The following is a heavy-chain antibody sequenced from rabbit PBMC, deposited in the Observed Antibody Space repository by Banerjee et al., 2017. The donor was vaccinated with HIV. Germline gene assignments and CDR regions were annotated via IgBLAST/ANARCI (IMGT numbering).Heavy chain of an antibody. D-gene: IGHD4-2*01. CDR2: IYAGSGNT. CDR3: ARGDAGSSWGLDL. J-gene: IGHJ3*01. V-gene: IGHV1S45*01. Sequence: QEQLEESGGGLVKPEGSLTLTCKASGFSFSSGYDMCWVHQAPGKGLEWIGYIYAGSGNTWYANWVNGRFTISKTSSTTVTLQLNSLTAADTATYFCARGDAGSSWGLDLWGPGTLVTVS. CDR1: GFSFSSGYD.